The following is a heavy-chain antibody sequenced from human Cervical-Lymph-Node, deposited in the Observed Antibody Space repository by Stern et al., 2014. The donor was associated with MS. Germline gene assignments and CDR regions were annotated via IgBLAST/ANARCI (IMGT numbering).Heavy chain of an antibody. J-gene: IGHJ4*02. V-gene: IGHV3-48*01. D-gene: IGHD1-1*01. Sequence: EVQLVESGGVLVQPGESLRLSCAASGFIFSSYSMNWVRQAPGKGLEWISYISNSRDTRYSADSVKGRFTISRDNANKLVYLQMNSLRAEDTAVYYCARGRMSPGKNLQLTNRIDYWGQGTQVTVSS. CDR2: ISNSRDTR. CDR1: GFIFSSYS. CDR3: ARGRMSPGKNLQLTNRIDY.